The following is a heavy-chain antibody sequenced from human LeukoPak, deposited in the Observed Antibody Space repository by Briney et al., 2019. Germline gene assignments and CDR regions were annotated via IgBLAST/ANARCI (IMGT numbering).Heavy chain of an antibody. J-gene: IGHJ4*02. D-gene: IGHD2-15*01. V-gene: IGHV3-23*01. CDR3: ARASSPVVADAYNMGYYFDY. CDR1: GFTFSSYG. CDR2: ISGSGGTT. Sequence: GGSLRLSCAASGFTFSSYGMSWVRQAPGKGLEWVSAISGSGGTTYYADSVKGRFTISRDNSKNSLYLQMNSLRAEDTALYYCARASSPVVADAYNMGYYFDYWGQGTLVTVSS.